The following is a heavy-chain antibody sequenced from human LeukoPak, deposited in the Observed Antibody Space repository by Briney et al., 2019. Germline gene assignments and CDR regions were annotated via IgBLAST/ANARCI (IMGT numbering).Heavy chain of an antibody. CDR3: ARSGPLLRPRGWYFDL. CDR1: GGSISSYY. CDR2: IYYSGST. J-gene: IGHJ2*01. V-gene: IGHV4-59*01. Sequence: KTSETLSLTCTVSGGSISSYYWSWIRQPPGKGLEWIGYIYYSGSTNYNPSLKSRVTISVDTSKNQFSLKLSSVTAADTAVYYCARSGPLLRPRGWYFDLWGRGTLVTVSS. D-gene: IGHD3-22*01.